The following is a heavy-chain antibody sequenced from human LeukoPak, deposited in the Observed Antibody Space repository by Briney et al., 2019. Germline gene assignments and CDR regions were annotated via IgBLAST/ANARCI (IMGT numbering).Heavy chain of an antibody. V-gene: IGHV3-7*01. J-gene: IGHJ6*03. CDR3: ARGGYGSGIYYYYYYMDV. CDR2: IKQDGSEK. Sequence: PGGSLRLSCAASGFTFSSYWMSWVRQAPRKGLEWVANIKQDGSEKYYVDSVKGRFTISRDNAKNSLYLQMNSLRAGDTAVYYCARGGYGSGIYYYYYYMDVWGKGTTVTISS. D-gene: IGHD3-10*01. CDR1: GFTFSSYW.